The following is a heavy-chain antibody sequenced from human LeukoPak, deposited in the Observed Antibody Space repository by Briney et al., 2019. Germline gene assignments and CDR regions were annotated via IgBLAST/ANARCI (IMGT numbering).Heavy chain of an antibody. CDR2: IYYSGST. J-gene: IGHJ4*02. CDR3: ASTPVAGPYYFDY. D-gene: IGHD6-19*01. Sequence: SETLSLTCTVSGGSISSSSYYWGWIRQPPGKGLEWIGSIYYSGSTYYNPSLKSRVTISVDTSKNQFSLKLSSVTAADTAVYYCASTPVAGPYYFDYWGQGTLVTVSS. CDR1: GGSISSSSYY. V-gene: IGHV4-39*07.